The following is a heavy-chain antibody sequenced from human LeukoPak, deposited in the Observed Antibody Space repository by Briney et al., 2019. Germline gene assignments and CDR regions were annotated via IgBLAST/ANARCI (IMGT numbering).Heavy chain of an antibody. CDR3: ASEGSSGYYYYFDY. Sequence: PSETLSLTCTVSGGSISSYYWSWIRQPPGKGLEWIGYIYYSGSTYYNPSLKSRVTISVDTSKNQFSLKLSSVTAADTAVYYCASEGSSGYYYYFDYWGQGTLVTVSS. D-gene: IGHD3-22*01. CDR1: GGSISSYY. V-gene: IGHV4-59*06. CDR2: IYYSGST. J-gene: IGHJ4*02.